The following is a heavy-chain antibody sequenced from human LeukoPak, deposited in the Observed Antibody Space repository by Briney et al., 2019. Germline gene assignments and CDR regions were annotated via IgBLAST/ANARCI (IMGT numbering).Heavy chain of an antibody. V-gene: IGHV1-2*02. CDR2: VITDSGAT. Sequence: GASVKVSCKASGYSFSAYYIHWVRQAPGQGLEWMGWVITDSGATNLAQKFQGRVTMTRDTSITTAYMELTSLRSDDSALYFCARGGLLHGFDYWGQGTLVTVSS. D-gene: IGHD1-26*01. CDR3: ARGGLLHGFDY. CDR1: GYSFSAYY. J-gene: IGHJ4*02.